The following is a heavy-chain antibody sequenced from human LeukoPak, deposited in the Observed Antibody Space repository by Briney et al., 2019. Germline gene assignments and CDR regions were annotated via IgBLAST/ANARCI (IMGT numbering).Heavy chain of an antibody. J-gene: IGHJ4*02. Sequence: GGSLSVSCAASGFTFNSYAMSWVRQAPGKGLEWVSSISSSGGNTYYADSVKGRFAISRDNSKNALYLQMNSLRAEDTAVYYCARRGLSSSRHGYWGQGALVTVSS. V-gene: IGHV3-23*01. CDR1: GFTFNSYA. CDR3: ARRGLSSSRHGY. CDR2: ISSSGGNT. D-gene: IGHD2/OR15-2a*01.